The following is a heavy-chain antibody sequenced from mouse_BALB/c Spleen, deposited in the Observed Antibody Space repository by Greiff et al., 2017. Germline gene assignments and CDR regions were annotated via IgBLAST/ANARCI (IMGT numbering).Heavy chain of an antibody. Sequence: VQLQQSGAELAKPGASVKMSCKASGYTFTSYWMHWVKQRPGQGLEWTGYINPSTGYTEYNQKFKDKATLTADKSSSTAYMQLSSLTSEDSAVYYCARRYGNYAMDYWGQGTSVTVSS. CDR3: ARRYGNYAMDY. D-gene: IGHD2-1*01. J-gene: IGHJ4*01. CDR2: INPSTGYT. CDR1: GYTFTSYW. V-gene: IGHV1-7*01.